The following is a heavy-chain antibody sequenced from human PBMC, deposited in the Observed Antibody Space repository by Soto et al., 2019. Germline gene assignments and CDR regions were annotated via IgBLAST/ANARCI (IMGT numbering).Heavy chain of an antibody. CDR3: ARGGTVIPQRGWFDP. CDR2: IIPIFGTA. V-gene: IGHV1-69*01. CDR1: GGTFSSYA. D-gene: IGHD4-4*01. Sequence: QVQLVQSGAEVKKPGSSVKVSCKASGGTFSSYAISWVRQAPGQGLEWMGGIIPIFGTANYAQKFQGRVTITADESKNTAHMEVGRLGFEDTDVYYGARGGTVIPQRGWFDPRGQGTLVTVSS. J-gene: IGHJ5*02.